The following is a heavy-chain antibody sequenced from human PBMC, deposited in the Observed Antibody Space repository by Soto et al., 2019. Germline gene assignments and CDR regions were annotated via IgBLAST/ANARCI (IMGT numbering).Heavy chain of an antibody. CDR2: ISGSGGST. D-gene: IGHD1-26*01. CDR3: AKDSQLLPTMDRDY. Sequence: GGSLRLSCAASGFTFSNYAMSWVRQAPGKGLEWVSGISGSGGSTYYADSVKVRFTISRDNSKNTLYLHMNSLRAEDTAIYYYAKDSQLLPTMDRDYWGQGTLVTVSS. V-gene: IGHV3-23*01. CDR1: GFTFSNYA. J-gene: IGHJ4*02.